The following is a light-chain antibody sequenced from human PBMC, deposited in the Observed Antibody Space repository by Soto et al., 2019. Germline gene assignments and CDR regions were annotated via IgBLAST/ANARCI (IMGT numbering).Light chain of an antibody. J-gene: IGKJ5*01. Sequence: EIVLTQSPGTLSLSPGERATLSCRASQSVSNNYLAWYQQKPGQAPRLLIYGASSRATGIPDRFSGSGSGTDFILTISRLEPEDFAVYYCQQYGSSPITFGQGTRLEI. CDR1: QSVSNNY. CDR2: GAS. CDR3: QQYGSSPIT. V-gene: IGKV3-20*01.